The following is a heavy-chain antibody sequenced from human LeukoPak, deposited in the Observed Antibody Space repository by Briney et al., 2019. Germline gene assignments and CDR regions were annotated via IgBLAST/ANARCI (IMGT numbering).Heavy chain of an antibody. CDR2: ISGSAHKI. V-gene: IGHV3-23*01. J-gene: IGHJ4*02. D-gene: IGHD5-18*01. Sequence: GGPLRLSCAASGFTFSNYAVSWVRQAPEKGLDWVSVISGSAHKIRYADSVKGRFTISRDNSENIVYLQMNNLRVEDTAVYYCAGRPTGYSSGYIHWGQGTLVTVSS. CDR1: GFTFSNYA. CDR3: AGRPTGYSSGYIH.